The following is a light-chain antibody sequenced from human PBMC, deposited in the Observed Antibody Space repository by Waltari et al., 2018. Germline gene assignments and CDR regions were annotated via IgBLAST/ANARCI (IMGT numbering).Light chain of an antibody. CDR2: ETN. J-gene: IGLJ2*01. V-gene: IGLV1-47*01. Sequence: QSVLTQPPSVSASPGQRVVISWSGSYPNIGSKYVHWSQHLPGTAPKPLVYETNQRPSGVPDRFSGSNSGNTGTLSISRVEAGDEADYYCQVWDTSNDHAVFGGGTKLTVL. CDR3: QVWDTSNDHAV. CDR1: YPNIGSKY.